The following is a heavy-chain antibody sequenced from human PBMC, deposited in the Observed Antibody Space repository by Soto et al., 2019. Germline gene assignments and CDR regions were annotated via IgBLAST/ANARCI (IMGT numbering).Heavy chain of an antibody. D-gene: IGHD3-3*01. V-gene: IGHV1-18*01. J-gene: IGHJ6*02. CDR1: GYTFTSYG. Sequence: VKVSCKASGYTFTSYGISWVRQAPGQGLEWMGWISAYNGNTNYAQKLQGRVTMTTDTSTSTAYMELRSLRSDDTAVYYCASSYYDFWSPTAYYYYYGMYFWGQGTTVTVSS. CDR2: ISAYNGNT. CDR3: ASSYYDFWSPTAYYYYYGMYF.